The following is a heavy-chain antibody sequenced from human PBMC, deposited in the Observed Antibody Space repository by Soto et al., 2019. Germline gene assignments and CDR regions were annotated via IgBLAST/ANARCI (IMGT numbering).Heavy chain of an antibody. D-gene: IGHD1-1*01. J-gene: IGHJ4*02. Sequence: GGSLRLSCAASGFTFSKHWMHWVRQAPGKGLVWVSHIKTDGSFTRDADSLKGRFTISRDNARNTLYLQMNGLRAEDTAIYYCVRDNNWSLDYWGQGTLVTVSS. CDR3: VRDNNWSLDY. CDR2: IKTDGSFT. V-gene: IGHV3-74*01. CDR1: GFTFSKHW.